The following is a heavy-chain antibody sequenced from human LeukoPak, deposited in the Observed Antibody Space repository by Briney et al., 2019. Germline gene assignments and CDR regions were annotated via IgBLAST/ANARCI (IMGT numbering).Heavy chain of an antibody. CDR2: IYYSGST. V-gene: IGHV4-59*01. CDR3: ARARGGCSSTSCFAFDI. CDR1: GGSISSYY. D-gene: IGHD2-2*01. J-gene: IGHJ3*02. Sequence: SETLSLTCTVSGGSISSYYWSWIRQPPGKGLEWIGYIYYSGSTNYNPSLKSRVTISVDTSKNQFSLKLSSVTAADTAVYYCARARGGCSSTSCFAFDIWGQGTMVTVSS.